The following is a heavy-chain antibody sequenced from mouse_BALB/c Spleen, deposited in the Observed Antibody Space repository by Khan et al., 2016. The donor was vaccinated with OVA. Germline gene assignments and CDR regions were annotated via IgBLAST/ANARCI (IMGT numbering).Heavy chain of an antibody. CDR1: GFSLTSYG. CDR2: IWAGGST. Sequence: QVQLKESGPGLVAPSQSLSITCTVSGFSLTSYGVHWVRQPPGKGLEWLGVIWAGGSTNYNSALMSRLSISKDNSKSQVFLKMNSLQTDDTAMYYCARGYGSSYAMDYWGQGPSVTVSS. J-gene: IGHJ4*01. CDR3: ARGYGSSYAMDY. V-gene: IGHV2-9*02. D-gene: IGHD1-1*01.